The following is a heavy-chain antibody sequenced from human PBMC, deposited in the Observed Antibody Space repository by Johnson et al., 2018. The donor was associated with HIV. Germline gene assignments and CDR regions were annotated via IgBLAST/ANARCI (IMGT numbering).Heavy chain of an antibody. J-gene: IGHJ3*01. Sequence: QVQLVESGGGLVTPGGSLRLSCAASGFTFSDSYMNWIRQAPGKGLEWVAFIRYDGSYKYYVDSVEGRFTISRDNAKNSLFLQMNNLRAEDTAVYNCARGVRGVIIDWGQGTMVAVSS. CDR3: ARGVRGVIID. CDR2: IRYDGSYK. D-gene: IGHD3-10*01. CDR1: GFTFSDSY. V-gene: IGHV3-30*02.